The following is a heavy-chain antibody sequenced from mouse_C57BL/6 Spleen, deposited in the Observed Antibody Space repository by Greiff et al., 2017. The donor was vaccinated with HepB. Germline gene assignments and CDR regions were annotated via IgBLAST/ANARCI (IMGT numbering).Heavy chain of an antibody. CDR3: ARAHDYGFAY. J-gene: IGHJ3*01. CDR2: IDPSDSYT. D-gene: IGHD2-4*01. CDR1: GYTFTSYW. V-gene: IGHV1-69*01. Sequence: QVQLKQPGAELVMPGASVKLSCKASGYTFTSYWMHWVKQRPGQGLEWIGEIDPSDSYTNYNQKFKGKSTLTVDKSSSTAYMQLSSLTSEDSAVYYCARAHDYGFAYWGQGTLVTVSA.